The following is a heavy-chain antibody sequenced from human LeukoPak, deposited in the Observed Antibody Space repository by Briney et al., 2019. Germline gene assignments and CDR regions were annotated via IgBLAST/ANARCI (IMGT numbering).Heavy chain of an antibody. V-gene: IGHV4-34*01. CDR3: ARGKRRPNCSGGSCYSGGGRKLNWFDP. CDR1: GGSFSGYY. Sequence: PSETLSLTCAVYGGSFSGYYWSWIRQPPGKGLEWIGEINHSGSTNYNPSLKSRVTISVDTSKNQFSLKLSSVTAADTAVYHCARGKRRPNCSGGSCYSGGGRKLNWFDPWGQGTLVTVSS. CDR2: INHSGST. D-gene: IGHD2-15*01. J-gene: IGHJ5*02.